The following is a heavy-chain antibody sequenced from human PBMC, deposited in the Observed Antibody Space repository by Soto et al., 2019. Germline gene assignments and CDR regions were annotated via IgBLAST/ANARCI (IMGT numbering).Heavy chain of an antibody. CDR2: INSDGSST. CDR3: ARDGFYCSGGSCYSALDY. J-gene: IGHJ4*02. CDR1: GFTFSSYW. V-gene: IGHV3-74*01. D-gene: IGHD2-15*01. Sequence: QTGGSLRLSCAASGFTFSSYWMHWVRQATGKGLVWVSRINSDGSSTSYADTVKGRFTISRDNAKNTLYLQMNSLRAEDTAVYYCARDGFYCSGGSCYSALDYWGQGTLVTVSS.